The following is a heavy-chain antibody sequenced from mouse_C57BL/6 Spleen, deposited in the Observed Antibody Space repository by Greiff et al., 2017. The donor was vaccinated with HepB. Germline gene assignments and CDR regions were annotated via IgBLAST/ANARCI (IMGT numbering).Heavy chain of an antibody. Sequence: QVQLKESGPGILQSSQTLSLTCSFSGFSLSTSGMGVSWIRQPSGKGLEWLAHIYWDDDKRYNPSLKSWLTISKDTSRNQVFLKITSVDTADTATYYCARRKSDYINYVGFDYWGQGTTLTVSS. D-gene: IGHD2-5*01. V-gene: IGHV8-12*01. CDR3: ARRKSDYINYVGFDY. CDR1: GFSLSTSGMG. CDR2: IYWDDDK. J-gene: IGHJ2*01.